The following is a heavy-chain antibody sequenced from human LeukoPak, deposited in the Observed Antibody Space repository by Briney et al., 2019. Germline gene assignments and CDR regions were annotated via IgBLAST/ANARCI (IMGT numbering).Heavy chain of an antibody. D-gene: IGHD6-13*01. Sequence: GGSLRLSCAASGFTVSSNYMSWVRQAPGKGLEWVSVIYSGGSTYYADSVKGRFTISRDNSKNTLYLQMNSLRAEDTAVYYCAKDFGSSWSNGQYYYYYYMDVWGKGTTVTVSS. CDR3: AKDFGSSWSNGQYYYYYYMDV. J-gene: IGHJ6*03. CDR2: IYSGGST. V-gene: IGHV3-66*01. CDR1: GFTVSSNY.